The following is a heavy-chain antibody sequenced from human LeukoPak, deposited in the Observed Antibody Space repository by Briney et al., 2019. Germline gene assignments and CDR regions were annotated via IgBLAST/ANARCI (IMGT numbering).Heavy chain of an antibody. CDR1: GFTFSSYS. CDR2: IGSSSSTI. D-gene: IGHD2-2*01. CDR3: ARAPHCSSTSCYGPADY. Sequence: PGGSLRLSCAASGFTFSSYSMNWVRQAPGRGLEWVSYIGSSSSTIYYADSVKGRFTISRDNAKNSLYLQMNSLRAEDTAVYYCARAPHCSSTSCYGPADYWGQGTLVTVSS. V-gene: IGHV3-48*04. J-gene: IGHJ4*02.